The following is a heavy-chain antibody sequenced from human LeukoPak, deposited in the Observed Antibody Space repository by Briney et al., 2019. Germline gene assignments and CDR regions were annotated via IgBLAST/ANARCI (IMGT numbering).Heavy chain of an antibody. CDR3: AREKEYCSSTSCYNAFDI. J-gene: IGHJ3*02. V-gene: IGHV3-20*01. D-gene: IGHD2-2*02. CDR2: INWNGGST. Sequence: GGSLRLSCATSGFTFDDYGMSWVRQAPGKGLEWVSGINWNGGSTGYADSVKGRFTISRDNAKNSLYLQMNSLRAEDTALYHCAREKEYCSSTSCYNAFDIWGQGTMVTVSS. CDR1: GFTFDDYG.